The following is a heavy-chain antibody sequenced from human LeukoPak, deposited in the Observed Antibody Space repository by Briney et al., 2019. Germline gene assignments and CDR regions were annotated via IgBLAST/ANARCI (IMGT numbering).Heavy chain of an antibody. D-gene: IGHD4-17*01. Sequence: SQTLSLTSTVSGGSISSGGYYWSWIRQHPGKGLEWIGYIYYSGSTYYNPSLKSRVTISVDTSKNQFSLKLSSVTAADTAVYYCARTDQLHTTTVTTVWFDPWGQGTLVTVSS. J-gene: IGHJ5*02. V-gene: IGHV4-31*03. CDR3: ARTDQLHTTTVTTVWFDP. CDR1: GGSISSGGYY. CDR2: IYYSGST.